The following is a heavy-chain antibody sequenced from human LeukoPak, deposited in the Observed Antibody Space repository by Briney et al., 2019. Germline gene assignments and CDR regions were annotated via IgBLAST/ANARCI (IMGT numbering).Heavy chain of an antibody. CDR3: ARGYCRSTSCHEPPLYGMDV. D-gene: IGHD2-2*01. CDR1: GYTFTGYY. CDR2: INPNSGGT. J-gene: IGHJ6*02. V-gene: IGHV1-2*02. Sequence: ASVKVSCKAPGYTFTGYYIHWVRQAPGQGLEWMGWINPNSGGTNYAQQLQGRVTMTSDTSTSTVYMELRSLRSDDTAVYYCARGYCRSTSCHEPPLYGMDVWGQGTTVTVS.